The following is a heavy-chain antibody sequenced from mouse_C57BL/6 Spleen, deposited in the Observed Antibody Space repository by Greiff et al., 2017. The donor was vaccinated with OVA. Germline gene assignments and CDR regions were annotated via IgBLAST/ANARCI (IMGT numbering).Heavy chain of an antibody. J-gene: IGHJ2*01. CDR2: ISSGGSYT. D-gene: IGHD1-1*01. Sequence: EVKLLESGGDLVKPGGSLKLSCAASGFTFSSYGMSWVRQTPDKRLEWVATISSGGSYTYYPDSVKGRFTISRDNAKNTLYLQMSSLKSEDTAMYYCARQDYYGSSPYYFAYWGQGTTLTVSS. CDR3: ARQDYYGSSPYYFAY. V-gene: IGHV5-6*01. CDR1: GFTFSSYG.